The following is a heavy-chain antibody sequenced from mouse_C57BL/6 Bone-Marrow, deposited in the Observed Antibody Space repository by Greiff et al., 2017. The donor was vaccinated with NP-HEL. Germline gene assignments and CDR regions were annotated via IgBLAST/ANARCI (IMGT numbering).Heavy chain of an antibody. CDR1: GFTFSSYA. CDR2: ISAGGSYT. V-gene: IGHV5-4*01. Sequence: EVQLVESGGGLVKPGGSLKLSCAASGFTFSSYAMSWVRQTPGKRLEWVATISAGGSYTYYPDNVKGRFTISRDNAKNNLYLQMSHLKSEDTAMYYCASEGYYYGSSWYFDVWGTGTTVTVSS. D-gene: IGHD1-1*01. CDR3: ASEGYYYGSSWYFDV. J-gene: IGHJ1*03.